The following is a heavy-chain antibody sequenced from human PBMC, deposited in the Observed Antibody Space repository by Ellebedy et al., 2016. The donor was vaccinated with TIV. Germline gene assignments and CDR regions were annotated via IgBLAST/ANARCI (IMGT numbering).Heavy chain of an antibody. J-gene: IGHJ5*02. Sequence: ASVKVSCKASGFTFTSYAMHWVRQAPGQRLEWMGWINAGNGNTKYSQNFQVRVTITRDTSASIAYMELSSLRSEDTGVYYCARESIVGGTSSWFDPWGQGTLVTVSS. CDR1: GFTFTSYA. D-gene: IGHD1-26*01. V-gene: IGHV1-3*01. CDR2: INAGNGNT. CDR3: ARESIVGGTSSWFDP.